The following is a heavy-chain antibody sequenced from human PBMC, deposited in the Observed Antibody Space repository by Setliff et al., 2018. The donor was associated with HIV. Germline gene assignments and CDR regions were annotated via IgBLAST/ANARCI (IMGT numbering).Heavy chain of an antibody. CDR2: INEDGSEK. D-gene: IGHD1-26*01. CDR1: GFPFSSYW. CDR3: AREVVGATERYYFDY. Sequence: GGSLRLSCAASGFPFSSYWMSWVRQAPGKGLEWVANINEDGSEKYYVDSVKGRFTISRDNAKNSLYLQMNSLRAEDTAVYYCAREVVGATERYYFDYWGQGTLVTVPQ. J-gene: IGHJ4*02. V-gene: IGHV3-7*03.